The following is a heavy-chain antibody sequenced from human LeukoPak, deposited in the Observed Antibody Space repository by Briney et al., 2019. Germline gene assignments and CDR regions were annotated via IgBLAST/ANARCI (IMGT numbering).Heavy chain of an antibody. D-gene: IGHD3-10*01. V-gene: IGHV3-69-1*01. J-gene: IGHJ4*02. CDR2: IGSDNKP. CDR1: GFTFSAYA. CDR3: ARDRFGDTDY. Sequence: GGSLRLSCEASGFTFSAYAMTWVRQAPGKGLEWVSSIGSDNKPHYSESVKGRFTISRDNAKNSLYLQMNSLRAEDTALYYCARDRFGDTDYWGQGTLVTVS.